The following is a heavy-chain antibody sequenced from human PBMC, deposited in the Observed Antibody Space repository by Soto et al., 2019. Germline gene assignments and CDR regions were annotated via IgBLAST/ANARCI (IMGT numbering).Heavy chain of an antibody. J-gene: IGHJ6*02. D-gene: IGHD1-1*01. CDR1: GYTFSSYC. V-gene: IGHV1-18*01. CDR2: ISAYNGNT. Sequence: QVQLVQSGAEVKKPGASVKVSCKASGYTFSSYCISWVRQAPGQGLEWMGWISAYNGNTNYAQKLQGRVTMTTDTTTTRAYIKVRSLISDDTAVEYCGTKRRNRDVWGQGTTVTVSS. CDR3: GTKRRNRDV.